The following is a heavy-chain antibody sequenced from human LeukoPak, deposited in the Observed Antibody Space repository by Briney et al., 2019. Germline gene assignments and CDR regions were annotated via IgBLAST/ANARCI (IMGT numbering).Heavy chain of an antibody. CDR3: AKDGEAYGSGSYYY. D-gene: IGHD3-10*01. J-gene: IGHJ4*02. CDR2: ISYDGSNK. Sequence: GGSLRLSCVASGFTFSSYGMHWVRQAPGKGLEWVAVISYDGSNKYYADSVKGRFTISRDNSKNTLYLQMNSLRAEDTAVYYCAKDGEAYGSGSYYYWGQGTLVTVSS. CDR1: GFTFSSYG. V-gene: IGHV3-30*18.